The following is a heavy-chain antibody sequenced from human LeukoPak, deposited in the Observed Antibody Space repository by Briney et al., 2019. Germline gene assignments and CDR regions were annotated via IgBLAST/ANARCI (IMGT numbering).Heavy chain of an antibody. CDR1: GGSISSSSYY. Sequence: SETLSLTCTVSGGSISSSSYYWGWIRQPPGKGLEWIGSIYYSGSTYYNPSLKSRVTISVDTSKNQFSLKLSSVPAADTAVYYCASQSGAAAGTYNWFDPWGQGTLVTVSS. CDR2: IYYSGST. CDR3: ASQSGAAAGTYNWFDP. V-gene: IGHV4-39*01. D-gene: IGHD6-13*01. J-gene: IGHJ5*02.